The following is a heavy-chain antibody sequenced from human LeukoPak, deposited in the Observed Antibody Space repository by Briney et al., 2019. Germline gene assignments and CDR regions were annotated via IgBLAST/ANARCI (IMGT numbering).Heavy chain of an antibody. D-gene: IGHD5-12*01. J-gene: IGHJ4*02. CDR3: ASNRGYSGYGGLDY. CDR2: IWYDGSNK. CDR1: GFTFSSYG. V-gene: IGHV3-33*01. Sequence: GGSLRLSCAASGFTFSSYGMHWVRQAPGKGLEWVAVIWYDGSNKYYADSVKGRFTISRDNSKNTLYLQMNSLRAEDTAVYYYASNRGYSGYGGLDYWGQGTLVTVSS.